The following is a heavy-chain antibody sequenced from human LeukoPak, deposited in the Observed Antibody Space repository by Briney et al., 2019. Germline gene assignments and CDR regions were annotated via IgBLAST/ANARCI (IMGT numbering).Heavy chain of an antibody. D-gene: IGHD3-9*01. CDR2: IDNTYNHI. CDR1: GFTFSSYT. V-gene: IGHV3-21*01. J-gene: IGHJ4*02. Sequence: GGSLRLSCAASGFTFSSYTMNWVRQAPGKGLEWVSSIDNTYNHIDYADSLKGRLTISRDNAKNSLNLQMNSLRVEDTAVYYCATRLDILTGYYGDFDYWGQGTLVTVSS. CDR3: ATRLDILTGYYGDFDY.